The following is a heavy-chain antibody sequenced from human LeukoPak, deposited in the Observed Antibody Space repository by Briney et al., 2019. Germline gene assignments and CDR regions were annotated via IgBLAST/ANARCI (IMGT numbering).Heavy chain of an antibody. CDR1: GGSISSSSYY. J-gene: IGHJ3*02. D-gene: IGHD2-15*01. CDR3: ASSYCSGGSCYGTFDI. V-gene: IGHV4-39*01. Sequence: SEILSLTCTVSGGSISSSSYYWGWIRQPPGKGREWFGSISDSGSTYYYPSLKSRVTISVDTSKNQFSLNLSSVTAADTAVYYCASSYCSGGSCYGTFDIWGQGTMVTVSS. CDR2: ISDSGST.